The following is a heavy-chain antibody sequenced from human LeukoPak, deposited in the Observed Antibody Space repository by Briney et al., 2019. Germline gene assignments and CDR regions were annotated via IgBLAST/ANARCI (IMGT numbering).Heavy chain of an antibody. Sequence: ASVKVSCKVSGYTLTELSMHWVRQAPGKGLEWMGGFDPEDGETIYAQKFQGRVTMTEDTSTDTAYMKLSSLRSEDTAVYYCATDLASIAAAGNSDYWGQGTLVTASS. CDR3: ATDLASIAAAGNSDY. CDR1: GYTLTELS. CDR2: FDPEDGET. J-gene: IGHJ4*02. V-gene: IGHV1-24*01. D-gene: IGHD6-13*01.